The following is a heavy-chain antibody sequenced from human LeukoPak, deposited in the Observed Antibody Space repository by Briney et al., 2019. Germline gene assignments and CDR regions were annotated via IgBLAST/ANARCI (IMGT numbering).Heavy chain of an antibody. V-gene: IGHV1-18*01. Sequence: ASVKVSCKASGCTFTSYGIIWVRQAPGQGLEWMGWISAYNGNTNCAQKLQGRVTMTTDTSTSTAYMELRSLGSDDTAVYYCARVWGNYDYVWGSFHYYYGMDVWGQGTTVTVSS. CDR2: ISAYNGNT. D-gene: IGHD3-16*01. CDR3: ARVWGNYDYVWGSFHYYYGMDV. J-gene: IGHJ6*02. CDR1: GCTFTSYG.